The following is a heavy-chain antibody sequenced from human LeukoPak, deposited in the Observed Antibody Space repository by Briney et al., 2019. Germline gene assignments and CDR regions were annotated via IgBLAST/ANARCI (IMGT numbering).Heavy chain of an antibody. J-gene: IGHJ4*02. CDR2: AYYRSKCYD. CDR1: GDSFSNNRAT. V-gene: IGHV6-1*01. CDR3: SRGRGDIDFDY. Sequence: SQALSLTCAISGDSFSNNRATWNWIRQSPARGLEWLGSAYYRSKCYDEYAVSVKRRITTNPTTSRNHFSLPLKSVTPEDTAVYYCSRGRGDIDFDYWGQGTLVIVSS.